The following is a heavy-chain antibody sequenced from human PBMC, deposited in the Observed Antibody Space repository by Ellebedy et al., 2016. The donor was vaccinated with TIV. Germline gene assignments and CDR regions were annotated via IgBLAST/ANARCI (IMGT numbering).Heavy chain of an antibody. CDR1: GGTFSRYA. J-gene: IGHJ6*02. V-gene: IGHV1-69*13. D-gene: IGHD3-10*01. CDR2: IIPSLGTP. CDR3: AKDLGDYFSSRSGGMDV. Sequence: AASVKVSCKASGGTFSRYALNWVRQAPGQGLEWMGGIIPSLGTPVYAQKFQGRVTIIADESTSTVDTEVSSLRFEDTAVYYCAKDLGDYFSSRSGGMDVWGQGTTVTVSS.